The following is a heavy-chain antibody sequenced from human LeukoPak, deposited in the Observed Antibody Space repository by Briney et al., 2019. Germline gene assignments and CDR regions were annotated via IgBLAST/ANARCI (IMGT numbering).Heavy chain of an antibody. Sequence: GGSLRLSCAASGFTFSSNGMSWVRQAPGKGLEWVSVISTRSDAKYYADSVKGRFTISRDNSKNTLYLQMNSLRAEDTAVYYCAKLRLTGTTDFFDYWGQGTLVTVSS. D-gene: IGHD1-7*01. V-gene: IGHV3-23*01. CDR1: GFTFSSNG. J-gene: IGHJ4*02. CDR3: AKLRLTGTTDFFDY. CDR2: ISTRSDAK.